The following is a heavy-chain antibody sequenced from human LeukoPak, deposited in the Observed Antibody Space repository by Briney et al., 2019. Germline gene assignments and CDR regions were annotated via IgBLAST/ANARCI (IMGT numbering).Heavy chain of an antibody. V-gene: IGHV3-21*01. J-gene: IGHJ3*02. CDR1: GFTFSSYS. D-gene: IGHD2-2*01. CDR3: ARDSAPAAMLQAFDI. Sequence: GGSLRLSCAASGFTFSSYSMTWVRQAPGKGLEWVSSISSSSSYIYYADSVKGRFTISRDNAKNSLYLQMNSLRAEDTAVYYCARDSAPAAMLQAFDIWGQGTTVTVSS. CDR2: ISSSSSYI.